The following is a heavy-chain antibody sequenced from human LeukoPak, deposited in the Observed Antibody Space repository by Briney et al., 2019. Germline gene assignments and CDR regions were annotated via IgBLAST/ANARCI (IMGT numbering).Heavy chain of an antibody. D-gene: IGHD3-22*01. Sequence: PGGSLSLSCAASGFTFSSYSMNWVRQAPGKGLEWVSSISSSSSYIYYADSVKGRFTISRDNSKNTVHLQMNSLRAEDTAMYYCARRAGDYSHPYDYWGQGTLVTVSS. CDR3: ARRAGDYSHPYDY. V-gene: IGHV3-21*04. CDR2: ISSSSSYI. CDR1: GFTFSSYS. J-gene: IGHJ4*02.